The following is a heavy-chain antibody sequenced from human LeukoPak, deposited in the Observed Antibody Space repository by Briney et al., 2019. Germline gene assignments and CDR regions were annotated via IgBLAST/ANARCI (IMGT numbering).Heavy chain of an antibody. V-gene: IGHV1-69*13. D-gene: IGHD5-24*01. CDR3: ATPLEENYYYYMDV. CDR2: IIPIFGTA. J-gene: IGHJ6*03. CDR1: GGTFSSYA. Sequence: SVKVSCKASGGTFSSYAISWVRQAPGQGLEWMGGIIPIFGTANYAQKFQGRVTITADESTSTSYMELSSLRSEDTAGYYCATPLEENYYYYMDVWGKGTTVTVSS.